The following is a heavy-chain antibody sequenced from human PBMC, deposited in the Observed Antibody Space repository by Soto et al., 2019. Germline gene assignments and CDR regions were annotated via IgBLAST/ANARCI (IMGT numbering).Heavy chain of an antibody. D-gene: IGHD3-22*01. CDR1: GYTFTSYG. CDR2: ISAYNGNT. Sequence: ASVKVYCKASGYTFTSYGISWVRQAPGQGLEWMGWISAYNGNTNYAQKLQGRVTMTTDTSTSTAYMELRSLRSDDTAVYYCARSITMIVVVSDAFDIWGQGTMVTVS. J-gene: IGHJ3*02. CDR3: ARSITMIVVVSDAFDI. V-gene: IGHV1-18*01.